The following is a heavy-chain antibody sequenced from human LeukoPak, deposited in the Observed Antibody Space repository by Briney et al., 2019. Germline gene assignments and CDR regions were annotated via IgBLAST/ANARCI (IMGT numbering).Heavy chain of an antibody. CDR1: GGTFSSYA. CDR2: IIPIFGTA. CDR3: ARAYGSGSSPYYCYYMDV. D-gene: IGHD3-10*01. Sequence: SVKVSCKASGGTFSSYAISWVRQAPGQGLEWMGGIIPIFGTANYAQKFQGRVTITTDESTSTAYMELSSLRSEDTAVYYCARAYGSGSSPYYCYYMDVWGKGTTVTVSS. J-gene: IGHJ6*03. V-gene: IGHV1-69*05.